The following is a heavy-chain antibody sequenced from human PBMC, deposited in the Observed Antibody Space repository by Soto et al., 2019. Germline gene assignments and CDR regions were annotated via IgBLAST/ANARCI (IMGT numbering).Heavy chain of an antibody. V-gene: IGHV1-46*01. CDR2: INPSGGST. J-gene: IGHJ4*02. CDR1: GYTLTSYY. Sequence: GASVKVSCKASGYTLTSYYMHWVRQAPGQGLEWMGIINPSGGSTSYAQKFQGRVTMTRDTSTSTVYMELSSLRSEDTAVYYCARGSITMVRGVIISLDYWGQGTLVTVSS. CDR3: ARGSITMVRGVIISLDY. D-gene: IGHD3-10*01.